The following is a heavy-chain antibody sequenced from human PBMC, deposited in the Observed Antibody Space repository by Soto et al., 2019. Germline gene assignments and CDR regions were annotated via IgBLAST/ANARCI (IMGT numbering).Heavy chain of an antibody. V-gene: IGHV4-31*03. CDR1: GYSITAGGYY. CDR3: ARMYSSGSGWFHP. CDR2: FYSSGSI. J-gene: IGHJ5*02. D-gene: IGHD6-19*01. Sequence: PSETLSLTCFVSGYSITAGGYYWSWIRHHPGKGLEWIGSFYSSGSIIYNPSLRSRVPISGDTSSNQFSMSLTSVTAADTARYYCARMYSSGSGWFHPWGQGTLVTVSS.